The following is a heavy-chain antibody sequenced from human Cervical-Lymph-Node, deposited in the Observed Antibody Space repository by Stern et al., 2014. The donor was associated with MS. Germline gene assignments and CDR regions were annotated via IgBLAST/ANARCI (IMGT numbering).Heavy chain of an antibody. D-gene: IGHD6-19*01. CDR2: ISGYNGDT. Sequence: QVQLVQSGTEVKKPGASVKVSCKSSGYTFTKYGISWVRQAPGQGLEWMGWISGYNGDTNYAEKFQGRVTMSTDPATSTAYMELRSLRSNDTAVYFCARDPHVAVAGTGGGFDPWGQGTLVTVSS. CDR1: GYTFTKYG. V-gene: IGHV1-18*01. J-gene: IGHJ5*02. CDR3: ARDPHVAVAGTGGGFDP.